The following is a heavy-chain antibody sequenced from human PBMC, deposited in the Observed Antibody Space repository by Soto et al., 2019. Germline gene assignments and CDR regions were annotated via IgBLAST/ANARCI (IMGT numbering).Heavy chain of an antibody. CDR3: ARTMTARTDNY. CDR1: GFTFSSYW. CDR2: INPDRSEK. J-gene: IGHJ4*02. Sequence: EVHLVESGGGLVLPGGSLRLSCAASGFTFSSYWMSWVRQTPGKGLGWVGNINPDRSEKYYVDSVRGRFTISRNNAANSLYPQMNSMRAEDAAGYYCARTMTARTDNYWGQGTLVTVSS. D-gene: IGHD3-22*01. V-gene: IGHV3-7*01.